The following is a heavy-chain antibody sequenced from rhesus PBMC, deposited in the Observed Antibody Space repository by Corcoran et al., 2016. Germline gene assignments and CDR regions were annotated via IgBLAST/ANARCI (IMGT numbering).Heavy chain of an antibody. Sequence: QVQLQESGPGLVKPSETLSLTCAVSGGSISSGYYYWSWSRQRPGKGLEWIGYITYSASTSYNPSLKSRVTISRDTSKNQFSLKLSSVTAADAAVYYCARDTVAAPFDYWGQGVLVTVSS. D-gene: IGHD4-29*01. CDR1: GGSISSGYYY. J-gene: IGHJ4*01. CDR3: ARDTVAAPFDY. V-gene: IGHV4-122*02. CDR2: ITYSAST.